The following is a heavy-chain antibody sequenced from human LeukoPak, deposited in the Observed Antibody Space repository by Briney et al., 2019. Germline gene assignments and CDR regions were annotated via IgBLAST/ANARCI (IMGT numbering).Heavy chain of an antibody. Sequence: GGSLRLSCAASGFTFSSYEMNWVRQAPGKGLEWVSYISSSGSTIYYADSVKGRFTISRDNAKNPLYLQMNSLRAEDTAVYYCARRQPLLYEVAFDYWGQGTLVTVSS. CDR2: ISSSGSTI. CDR3: ARRQPLLYEVAFDY. CDR1: GFTFSSYE. V-gene: IGHV3-48*03. D-gene: IGHD2-2*02. J-gene: IGHJ4*02.